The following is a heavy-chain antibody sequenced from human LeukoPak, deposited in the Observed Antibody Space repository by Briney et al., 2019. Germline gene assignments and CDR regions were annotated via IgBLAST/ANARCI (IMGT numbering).Heavy chain of an antibody. CDR1: GFTFSSYA. Sequence: GGSLRLSCAASGFTFSSYAMSWVRQAPGEGLEWVSAISGSGGSTYYADSVKGRFTISRDNSKNTLYLQMNSLRAEDTAVYYCASLYCSSTSCYGFGAIDIWGQGTMVTVSS. CDR3: ASLYCSSTSCYGFGAIDI. CDR2: ISGSGGST. J-gene: IGHJ3*02. D-gene: IGHD2-2*01. V-gene: IGHV3-23*01.